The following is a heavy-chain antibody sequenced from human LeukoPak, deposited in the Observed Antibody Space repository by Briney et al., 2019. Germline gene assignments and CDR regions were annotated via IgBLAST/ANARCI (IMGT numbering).Heavy chain of an antibody. Sequence: PGGSLRLSCAASGFTFSDYRMNWVRQAPGKELEWVSSISSRSSYIYYADSVKGRFTISRDNAKNSPTLQMNSLRAEDTAVYYCARDEPDAKLDYWGQGTLVTVSS. J-gene: IGHJ4*02. V-gene: IGHV3-21*01. CDR3: ARDEPDAKLDY. CDR1: GFTFSDYR. CDR2: ISSRSSYI. D-gene: IGHD5-24*01.